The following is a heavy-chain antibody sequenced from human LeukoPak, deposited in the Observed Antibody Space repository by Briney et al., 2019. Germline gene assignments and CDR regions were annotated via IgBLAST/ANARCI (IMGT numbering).Heavy chain of an antibody. J-gene: IGHJ6*02. CDR2: IYYSGST. CDR1: GGSISSYY. V-gene: IGHV4-59*12. Sequence: SETLSLTCTVSGGSISSYYWSWIRQPPGKGLEWIGCIYYSGSTNYNPSLKSRVTISVDTSMNQIFLRLTSVTAADTAVYYCARDFGAGSYRYGMDVWGQGTTVTVSS. D-gene: IGHD3-10*01. CDR3: ARDFGAGSYRYGMDV.